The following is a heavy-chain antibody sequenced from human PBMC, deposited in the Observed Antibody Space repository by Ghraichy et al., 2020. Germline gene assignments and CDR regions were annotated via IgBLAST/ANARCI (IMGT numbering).Heavy chain of an antibody. V-gene: IGHV3-33*01. CDR2: IWSDGSNN. CDR3: ARGRGNDYRDAFDM. CDR1: GFIFSTYG. J-gene: IGHJ3*02. D-gene: IGHD3-16*01. Sequence: GESLNISCAASGFIFSTYGMHWVRQAPGKGLEWVAVIWSDGSNNYYADSVKGRFTISRDNTKNILYLQMNSLRAEDTAMYHCARGRGNDYRDAFDMWGQGTMVTVSS.